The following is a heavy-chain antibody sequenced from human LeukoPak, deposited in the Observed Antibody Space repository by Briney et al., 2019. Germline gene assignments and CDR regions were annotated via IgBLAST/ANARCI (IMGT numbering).Heavy chain of an antibody. D-gene: IGHD1-26*01. CDR3: ARPVGATPYSWFDP. CDR1: GYSISSGYY. J-gene: IGHJ5*02. Sequence: SETLSLTCTVSGYSISSGYYWGWIRQPPGKGLEWIGSIYHSGSTYYNPSLKSRVTMSIDTSKNQFSLKLTSVTAADAAVYYCARPVGATPYSWFDPWGQGTLVTVSS. CDR2: IYHSGST. V-gene: IGHV4-38-2*02.